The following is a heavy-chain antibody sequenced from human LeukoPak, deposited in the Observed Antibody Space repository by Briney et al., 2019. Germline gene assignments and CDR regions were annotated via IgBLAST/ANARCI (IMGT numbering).Heavy chain of an antibody. CDR2: IYTSGST. V-gene: IGHV4-4*07. Sequence: PSETLSLTCTVSGGSISSYYWSWIRQPAGKGLEWIGRIYTSGSTNYNPSLKSRATISVGKSKNQFSLKLSSVTAADTAVYYCAREYSSSWYRGGDAFDIWGQGTMVTVSS. J-gene: IGHJ3*02. D-gene: IGHD6-13*01. CDR3: AREYSSSWYRGGDAFDI. CDR1: GGSISSYY.